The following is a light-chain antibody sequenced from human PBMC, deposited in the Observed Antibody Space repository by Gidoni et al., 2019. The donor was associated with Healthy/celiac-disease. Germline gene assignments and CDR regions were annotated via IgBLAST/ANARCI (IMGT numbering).Light chain of an antibody. CDR2: GAS. CDR1: QSVSSSY. CDR3: QQYGSSPRT. Sequence: IVFMQSPGTLSLSPGARATLTCRASQSVSSSYLSWYQQKPGQAPRLLIYGASSRATGIPERFSGSGSGTDFTLTISRLEPEDFAVYYCQQYGSSPRTFGQGTKVEIK. V-gene: IGKV3-20*01. J-gene: IGKJ1*01.